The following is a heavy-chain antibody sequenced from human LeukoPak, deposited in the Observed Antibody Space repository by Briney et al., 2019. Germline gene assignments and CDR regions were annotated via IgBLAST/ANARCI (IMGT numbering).Heavy chain of an antibody. D-gene: IGHD5-12*01. V-gene: IGHV4-34*01. Sequence: PSETLSLTCAAYGGSFSGYYWSWIRQPPGKGLEWIGEINHSGSTNYNPSLKSRVTISVDTSKNQFSLKLRSVTAADTAVYYCASLTPHINSGYDFDYWGQGTLVTVSS. CDR1: GGSFSGYY. J-gene: IGHJ4*02. CDR2: INHSGST. CDR3: ASLTPHINSGYDFDY.